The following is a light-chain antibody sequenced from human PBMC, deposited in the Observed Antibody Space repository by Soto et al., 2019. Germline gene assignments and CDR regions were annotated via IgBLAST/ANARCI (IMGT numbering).Light chain of an antibody. CDR3: HQYVIRPLT. V-gene: IGKV3-15*01. J-gene: IGKJ4*01. CDR2: NTS. Sequence: GMTHSRVTLAVSPCERATLSSLARQSISDSLAWYQQKPGQPPRLPIYNTSTTDTGVPARFSGTGSGTKFTFTISSLQSENFAVYYCHQYVIRPLTFGGGTKVDIK. CDR1: QSISDS.